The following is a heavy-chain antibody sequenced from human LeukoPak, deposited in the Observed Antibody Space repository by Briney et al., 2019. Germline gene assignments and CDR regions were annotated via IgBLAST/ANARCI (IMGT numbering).Heavy chain of an antibody. CDR2: IYYSGST. CDR1: GGSISSHY. V-gene: IGHV4-59*11. Sequence: PSETPSLTCTVSGGSISSHYWSWIRQPPGKGLEWIGYIYYSGSTNYNPSLKSRVTISVDTSKNQFSLKLSSVTAADTAVYYCARGSSGWPYYFDYWGQGTLVTVSS. CDR3: ARGSSGWPYYFDY. D-gene: IGHD6-19*01. J-gene: IGHJ4*02.